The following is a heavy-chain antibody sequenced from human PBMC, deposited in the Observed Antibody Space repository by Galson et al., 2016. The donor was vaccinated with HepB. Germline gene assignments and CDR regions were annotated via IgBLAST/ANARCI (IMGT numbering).Heavy chain of an antibody. Sequence: SLRLSCAASGFTFSNYGMHWFRQAPGKGLEWVAVISSDGNYEYYVDSVKGRFTISRDNSKNTLHLQMNSLRSDDSAVYFCAKGREGLISFITHYWGQGTLVTVSS. CDR1: GFTFSNYG. CDR3: AKGREGLISFITHY. V-gene: IGHV3-30*18. D-gene: IGHD1-26*01. CDR2: ISSDGNYE. J-gene: IGHJ4*02.